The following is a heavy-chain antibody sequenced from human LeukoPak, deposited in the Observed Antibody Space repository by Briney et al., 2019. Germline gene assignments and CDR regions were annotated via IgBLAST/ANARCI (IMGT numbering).Heavy chain of an antibody. D-gene: IGHD6-13*01. CDR2: ISHSGST. Sequence: PSETLSLTCAVSGGSISSSYLWSWVRQPPGKGLEWIGEISHSGSTNYNPSLKSRVTISVDKSKNQFSLNLSSVSAADTAVYYCARDKRAAGSTVFDYWGQGTLVLISS. CDR3: ARDKRAAGSTVFDY. V-gene: IGHV4-4*02. CDR1: GGSISSSYL. J-gene: IGHJ4*02.